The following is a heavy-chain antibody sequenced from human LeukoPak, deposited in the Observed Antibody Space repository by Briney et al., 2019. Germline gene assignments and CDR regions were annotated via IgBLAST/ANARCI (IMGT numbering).Heavy chain of an antibody. V-gene: IGHV1-69*04. CDR1: GGTFSSYA. D-gene: IGHD6-13*01. CDR2: IIPILGIA. CDR3: AGVSLSTHPPINIAAAGTGTYYYGMDV. Sequence: GSSVKVSCKASGGTFSSYAISWVRQAPGQGLEWMGRIIPILGIANYAQKFQGRVTITADKSTSTAYMELSSLRSEDTAVYYCAGVSLSTHPPINIAAAGTGTYYYGMDVWGQGTTVTVSS. J-gene: IGHJ6*02.